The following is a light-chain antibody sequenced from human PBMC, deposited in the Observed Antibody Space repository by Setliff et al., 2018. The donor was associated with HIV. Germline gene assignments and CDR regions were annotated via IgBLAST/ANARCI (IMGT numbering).Light chain of an antibody. CDR1: SSDVGGYEF. J-gene: IGLJ3*02. V-gene: IGLV2-11*01. CDR3: CSYAGSSWV. Sequence: QSVMTQPRSVSGSPGQSVTISCTGTSSDVGGYEFVSWYQQHPGNAPRVIIYDVNKRPSGVPDRLSGSKSGNTASLTISGLQADDEADYYCCSYAGSSWVFGGGTKVPS. CDR2: DVN.